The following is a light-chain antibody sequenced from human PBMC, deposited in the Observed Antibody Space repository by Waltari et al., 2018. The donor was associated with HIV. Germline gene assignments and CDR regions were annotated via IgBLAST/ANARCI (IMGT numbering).Light chain of an antibody. V-gene: IGKV3-20*01. CDR2: GAS. Sequence: EIVLTQSPGTLSLSPGERATLSCRASQSVSSSYLAWYQQKPGQAPRLLIYGASSRATGIPDRVSGSGSGTDFTLTISRLEPEDCAVYYCQQSGNSPLTFGGGTKVEI. J-gene: IGKJ4*01. CDR1: QSVSSSY. CDR3: QQSGNSPLT.